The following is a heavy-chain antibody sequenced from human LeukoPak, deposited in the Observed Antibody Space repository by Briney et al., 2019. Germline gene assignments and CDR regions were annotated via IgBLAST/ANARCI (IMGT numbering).Heavy chain of an antibody. Sequence: ASVKVSCKASGYTFTSYGISWVRQTPGQGPEWMGWISAYNGNTDYAQKLQGRVTMTTDTSTSTAYMELRSLRSDDTAVYYCARDSMVRGVIGYWGQGTLVTVSS. CDR2: ISAYNGNT. CDR1: GYTFTSYG. CDR3: ARDSMVRGVIGY. V-gene: IGHV1-18*01. D-gene: IGHD3-10*01. J-gene: IGHJ4*02.